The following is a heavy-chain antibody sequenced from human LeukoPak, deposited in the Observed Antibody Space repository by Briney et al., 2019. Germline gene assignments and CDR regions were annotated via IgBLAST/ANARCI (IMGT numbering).Heavy chain of an antibody. D-gene: IGHD5-18*01. J-gene: IGHJ4*02. CDR2: IRSKAYGGTT. V-gene: IGHV3-49*04. CDR3: TRVRGYSDGYGDY. Sequence: GGSLRLSCTASGFTFSNYAMGWVRQAPGKGLEWVGFIRSKAYGGTTQNTASGKGNFSISRDDSKSIVYLQMNSLKTEDTAVYYCTRVRGYSDGYGDYWGEGALVTVSS. CDR1: GFTFSNYA.